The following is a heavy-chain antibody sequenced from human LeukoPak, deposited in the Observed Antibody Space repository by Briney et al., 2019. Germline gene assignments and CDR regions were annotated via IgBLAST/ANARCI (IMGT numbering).Heavy chain of an antibody. V-gene: IGHV4-39*01. CDR1: GGSISSSNYY. CDR3: ARQFGSSYGAFDI. J-gene: IGHJ3*02. CDR2: ICYGGST. D-gene: IGHD3-10*01. Sequence: SETLSLTCTVSGGSISSSNYYWGWIRQPPGKGLEWLGSICYGGSTYYNPSLKSRVTISVDTSKNQFSLKLSSVTAADTAVYYCARQFGSSYGAFDIWGQGTMVTVSS.